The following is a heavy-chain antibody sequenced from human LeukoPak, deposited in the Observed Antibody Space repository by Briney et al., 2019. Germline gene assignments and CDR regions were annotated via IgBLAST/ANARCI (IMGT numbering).Heavy chain of an antibody. J-gene: IGHJ3*02. CDR1: GGSIGSYY. V-gene: IGHV4-59*01. D-gene: IGHD3-9*01. Sequence: PSETLSLTCTVSGGSIGSYYWSWIRLPPGKGLEWIGYLSKSGNTNYSPSLKSRVTIFEDTSKNQFFLKLSSVTAADTAVYYCARARYVNSFYAFDIWGQGTLVTVSS. CDR2: LSKSGNT. CDR3: ARARYVNSFYAFDI.